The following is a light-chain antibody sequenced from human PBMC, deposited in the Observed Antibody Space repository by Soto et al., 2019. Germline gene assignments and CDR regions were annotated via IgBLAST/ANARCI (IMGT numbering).Light chain of an antibody. Sequence: EIVLTQSPGSLSLSPGERATLSCRASQSVDSRFFAWYQQRPGQAPRLLIYGASRRATGIPDRFTGSGSGTDFTLTISGLEPEDFALYYCLQYGSSVTCGLGPKVEIK. CDR3: LQYGSSVT. V-gene: IGKV3-20*01. CDR2: GAS. CDR1: QSVDSRF. J-gene: IGKJ1*01.